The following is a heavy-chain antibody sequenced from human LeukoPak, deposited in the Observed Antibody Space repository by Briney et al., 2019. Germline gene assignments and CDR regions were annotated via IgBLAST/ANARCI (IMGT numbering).Heavy chain of an antibody. J-gene: IGHJ6*02. V-gene: IGHV1-18*01. D-gene: IGHD5-12*01. CDR2: ISAYSGNT. CDR1: GYTFTSYG. CDR3: ARDLVATITDYYYGMDV. Sequence: GASVKVYCRASGYTFTSYGISWVRQAPGQGLEWMGWISAYSGNTNYAQKLQGRVTMTTDTSTSTAYMELRSLRSDDTAVYYCARDLVATITDYYYGMDVWGQGTTITVSS.